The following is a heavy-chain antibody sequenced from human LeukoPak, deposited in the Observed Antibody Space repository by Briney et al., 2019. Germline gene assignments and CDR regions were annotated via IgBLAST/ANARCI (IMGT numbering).Heavy chain of an antibody. CDR1: GFTFSNSC. CDR3: ARDRSISGVVTLDY. J-gene: IGHJ4*02. CDR2: IRQDGSEE. D-gene: IGHD3-3*01. V-gene: IGHV3-7*01. Sequence: GGSLRLSCAASGFTFSNSCMTWVRQAPGKGLEWVANIRQDGSEETYVDSVRGRFTISRDNAKDSLYLQMNTLRAEDTAMYYCARDRSISGVVTLDYWGQGALVTVSS.